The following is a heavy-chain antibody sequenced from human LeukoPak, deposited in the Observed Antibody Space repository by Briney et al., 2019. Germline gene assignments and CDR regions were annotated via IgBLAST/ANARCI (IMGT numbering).Heavy chain of an antibody. Sequence: SVKVSCKASGHTFVSYAISWVRQAPGQGLEWMGGIIPIFGTANYAQKFQGRVTITADESTSTAYMELSSLRSEDTAVYYCARGRSIVVVPAAFDYWGQGTLVTVSS. J-gene: IGHJ4*02. CDR3: ARGRSIVVVPAAFDY. D-gene: IGHD2-2*01. CDR2: IIPIFGTA. V-gene: IGHV1-69*13. CDR1: GHTFVSYA.